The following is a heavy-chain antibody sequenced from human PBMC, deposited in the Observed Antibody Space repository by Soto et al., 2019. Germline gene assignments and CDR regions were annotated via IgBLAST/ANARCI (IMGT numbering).Heavy chain of an antibody. CDR3: AREIGYSSTWPSY. V-gene: IGHV3-33*01. Sequence: QVQLVESGGGVVQPGRSLRLSCATSGFSLSSYGMHWVRQAPGKGLEWVAVIGYDGRNEYYADSVRGRFIISRDNSKGTLYLQMNSLRVEDTAVYDCAREIGYSSTWPSYWGQGTLVTVSS. CDR2: IGYDGRNE. CDR1: GFSLSSYG. J-gene: IGHJ4*02. D-gene: IGHD6-13*01.